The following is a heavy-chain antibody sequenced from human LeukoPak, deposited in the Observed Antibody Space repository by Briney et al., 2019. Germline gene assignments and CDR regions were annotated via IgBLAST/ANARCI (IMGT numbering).Heavy chain of an antibody. V-gene: IGHV3-21*01. CDR1: GFTFSSYS. CDR2: ISSSSSYI. J-gene: IGHJ4*02. Sequence: PGGSLRLSCAASGFTFSSYSMNWVRQAPGKGLEWVSSISSSSSYIYYADSVKGRFTISRDNAKNSLYLQMNSLRAEDTAVYYCARDMGTRWGSSGYYSLSSIDYWGQGTLVTVSS. CDR3: ARDMGTRWGSSGYYSLSSIDY. D-gene: IGHD3-22*01.